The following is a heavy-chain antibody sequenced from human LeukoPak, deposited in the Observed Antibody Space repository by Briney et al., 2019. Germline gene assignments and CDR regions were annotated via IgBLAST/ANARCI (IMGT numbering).Heavy chain of an antibody. D-gene: IGHD1-26*01. CDR1: GFTFSSYW. CDR3: ARYHLHRGPMGAAIDY. V-gene: IGHV3-7*01. Sequence: GGSLRLSCAASGFTFSSYWMSWVRQAPGKGLEWVANIKQDGSEKYYVDSVKGRFTISRDNAKNSLYLQMNSLRAEDTAVYYCARYHLHRGPMGAAIDYWGQGTLVTVSS. CDR2: IKQDGSEK. J-gene: IGHJ4*02.